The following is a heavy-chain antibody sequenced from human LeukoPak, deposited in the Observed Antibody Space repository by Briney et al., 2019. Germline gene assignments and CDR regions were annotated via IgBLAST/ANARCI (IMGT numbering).Heavy chain of an antibody. CDR3: ARYAAFYGLRNNLFDP. Sequence: SETLSLTCTVSGGSISSHDWSWIRQPPGKGLEWLGYIYYSGSTNYNPSLKSRVTISVDTSKNRFSLKLSSVTAADTAVYYGARYAAFYGLRNNLFDPWGQGTLVTVSS. D-gene: IGHD2-2*01. CDR1: GGSISSHD. CDR2: IYYSGST. V-gene: IGHV4-59*11. J-gene: IGHJ5*02.